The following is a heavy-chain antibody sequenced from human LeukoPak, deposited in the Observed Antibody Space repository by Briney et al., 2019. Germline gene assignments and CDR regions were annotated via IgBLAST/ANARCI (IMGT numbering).Heavy chain of an antibody. J-gene: IGHJ4*02. D-gene: IGHD5-24*01. V-gene: IGHV4-30-4*01. CDR1: GGSISSGDYY. Sequence: SETLSLTCTVSGGSISSGDYYWNWIRQPPGKGLEWIGYIYYSRSTSYSPSLKSRLTISVDTSKNQFSLKLSSVTAADTAVYYCARDGYNSGYFDYWGQRTLVTVSS. CDR2: IYYSRST. CDR3: ARDGYNSGYFDY.